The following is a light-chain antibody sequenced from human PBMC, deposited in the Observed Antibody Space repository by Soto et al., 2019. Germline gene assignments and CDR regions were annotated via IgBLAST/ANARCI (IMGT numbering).Light chain of an antibody. J-gene: IGKJ2*01. CDR1: QSVNSNY. CDR3: QQYGSSFRYT. V-gene: IGKV3-20*01. CDR2: GAS. Sequence: EIVLTQSPGTLSLSPGERATLSCRASQSVNSNYVTWYQQKPGQAPRLLIYGASSRATGIPDRFSGSGSGTDFALNLSRLEPEDFAVYYCQQYGSSFRYTFGQGTKLEIK.